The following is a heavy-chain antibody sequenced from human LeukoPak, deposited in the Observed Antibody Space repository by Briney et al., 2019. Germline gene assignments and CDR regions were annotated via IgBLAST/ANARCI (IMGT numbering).Heavy chain of an antibody. Sequence: GASVKVSCKASGYTFTSYDINWVRQATGQGLEWMGWMNPNSGNTGYAQKFQGRVTMTRNTSISTAYMELNSLRSEDTAVYYCARANKVLLGLGGGGGFFDYWGQGTLVTVSS. CDR2: MNPNSGNT. V-gene: IGHV1-8*01. CDR1: GYTFTSYD. CDR3: ARANKVLLGLGGGGGFFDY. D-gene: IGHD3-10*01. J-gene: IGHJ4*02.